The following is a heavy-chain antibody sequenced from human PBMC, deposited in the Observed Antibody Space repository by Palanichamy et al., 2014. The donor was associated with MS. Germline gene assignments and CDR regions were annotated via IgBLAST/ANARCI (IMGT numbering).Heavy chain of an antibody. CDR1: GFTSSDYY. CDR2: ISSSGGTI. Sequence: QVQLVESGGGLVKPGGSLRLSCAASGFTSSDYYMSWIRQAPGKGLEWVSYISSSGGTIYYADSVKGRFTVSRDSAKNSLYLQMNSLRAEDTAGYFCGRYRPSGGMDVWGQGTTVTVSS. V-gene: IGHV3-11*01. CDR3: GRYRPSGGMDV. D-gene: IGHD1-26*01. J-gene: IGHJ6*02.